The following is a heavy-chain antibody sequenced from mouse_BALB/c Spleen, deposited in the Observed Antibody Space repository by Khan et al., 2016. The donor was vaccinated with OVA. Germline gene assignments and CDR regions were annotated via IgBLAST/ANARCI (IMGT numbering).Heavy chain of an antibody. CDR1: GYSITSDYA. CDR2: ISYSGNT. CDR3: ARVYGGDFDY. J-gene: IGHJ2*01. Sequence: EVQLVESGPGLVKPSQSLSLTCTVTGYSITSDYAWNWIRQFPGNKLEWMGYISYSGNTKYNPSLKSRISVTRDTSKNQIFLQLNSVTAEDTATDDCARVYGGDFDYWGQGTTLTVSS. V-gene: IGHV3-2*02. D-gene: IGHD1-1*02.